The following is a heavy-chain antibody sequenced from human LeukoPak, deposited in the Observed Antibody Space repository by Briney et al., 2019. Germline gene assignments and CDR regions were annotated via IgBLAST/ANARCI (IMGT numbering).Heavy chain of an antibody. D-gene: IGHD2-15*01. V-gene: IGHV3-53*01. CDR2: IYSGGST. CDR3: ARTLGYCSYDDSPIWFDS. J-gene: IGHJ5*01. Sequence: GGLRLSCAASGFTVSSNYMSWVRQAPGKGLEWVSVIYSGGSTYYAASVKGRFTISRDNTKNSLYLQMNTLRADDTAVYYCARTLGYCSYDDSPIWFDSWGHGTLATVSS. CDR1: GFTVSSNY.